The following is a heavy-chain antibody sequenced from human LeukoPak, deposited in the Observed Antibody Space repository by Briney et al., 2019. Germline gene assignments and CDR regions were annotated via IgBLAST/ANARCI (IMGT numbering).Heavy chain of an antibody. J-gene: IGHJ4*02. CDR1: GFTFSSYW. CDR2: IKKDGSEK. CDR3: ARHLSGVTGYTYGRRIDY. V-gene: IGHV3-7*01. D-gene: IGHD5-18*01. Sequence: GGSLRLSCAASGFTFSSYWMSWVRQAPGKGLEWVANIKKDGSEKYYVDSVKGRFTISRDNAKTSLYLQMSSLRAEDTAVYYCARHLSGVTGYTYGRRIDYWGQGTLVTVSS.